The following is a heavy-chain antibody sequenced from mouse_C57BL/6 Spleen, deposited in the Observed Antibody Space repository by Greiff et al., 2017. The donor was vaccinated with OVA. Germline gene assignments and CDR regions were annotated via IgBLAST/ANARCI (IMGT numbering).Heavy chain of an antibody. Sequence: VQLQQSGAELVRPGTSVKVSCKASGYAFTNYLIEWVKQRPGQGLEWIGVINPGSGGTNYNEKFKGKATLTADKSSSTAYMQLSSLTSEDSAVYFCARSYYYGSSYPYAMDYWGQGTSVTVSS. D-gene: IGHD1-1*01. J-gene: IGHJ4*01. CDR3: ARSYYYGSSYPYAMDY. CDR2: INPGSGGT. CDR1: GYAFTNYL. V-gene: IGHV1-54*01.